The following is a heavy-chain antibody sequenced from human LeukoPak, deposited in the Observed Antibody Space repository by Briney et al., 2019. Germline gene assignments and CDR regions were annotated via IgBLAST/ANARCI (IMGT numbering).Heavy chain of an antibody. CDR1: GFTFSVYA. D-gene: IGHD2-2*02. Sequence: GGSLRLSCATSGFTFSVYAMSWVRQAPGKGLEWVSTISDSGGSTYYADSVKGRFTISRDNSKNTLYLQMNSLRAEDTAVYYCAKGVVVPAAIFWENYFDYWGQGTLVTVSS. J-gene: IGHJ4*02. V-gene: IGHV3-23*01. CDR2: ISDSGGST. CDR3: AKGVVVPAAIFWENYFDY.